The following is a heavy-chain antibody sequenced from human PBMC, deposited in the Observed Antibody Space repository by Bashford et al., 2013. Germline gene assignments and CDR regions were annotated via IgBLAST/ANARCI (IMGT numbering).Heavy chain of an antibody. Sequence: SETLSLTCTVSGGSISSYLWSWIRQPAGKGLEWIGRIYSSGSTNYNPSLKSRVTMSLDTSKNQFSLKLSPVTAADTAVYYCARESQDYYYGLDVWGQGPWSPSP. CDR1: GGSISSYL. CDR3: ARESQDYYYGLDV. J-gene: IGHJ6*02. CDR2: IYSSGST. V-gene: IGHV4-4*07.